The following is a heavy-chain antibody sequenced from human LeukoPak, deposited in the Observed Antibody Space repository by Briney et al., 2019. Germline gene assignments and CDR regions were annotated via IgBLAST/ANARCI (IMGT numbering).Heavy chain of an antibody. Sequence: PGRSLRLSCAASGFTFSSYAMSWVRQAPGKGLEWVSAISGSGGSTYYADSVKGRFTISRDNSKNTLYLQMNSLRAEDTAVYYCAKGYQLPYYGMDVWGQGTTVTVSS. CDR1: GFTFSSYA. J-gene: IGHJ6*02. V-gene: IGHV3-23*01. CDR3: AKGYQLPYYGMDV. D-gene: IGHD2-2*01. CDR2: ISGSGGST.